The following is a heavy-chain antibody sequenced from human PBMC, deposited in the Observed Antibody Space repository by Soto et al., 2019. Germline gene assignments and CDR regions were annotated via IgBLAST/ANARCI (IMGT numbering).Heavy chain of an antibody. J-gene: IGHJ5*02. CDR3: ARLVVRHLSNWFDP. V-gene: IGHV4-59*08. D-gene: IGHD3-10*01. CDR2: IYYSGSP. Sequence: QVQLQESGPGLVKPSETLSLTCTVSGGSISSYYWSCIRQPPGKGLEWSGYIYYSGSPNYNPSLQPRVTISVDPSKNQSSLKLSSVTAAATAVYYCARLVVRHLSNWFDPWGQGTLVTVSS. CDR1: GGSISSYY.